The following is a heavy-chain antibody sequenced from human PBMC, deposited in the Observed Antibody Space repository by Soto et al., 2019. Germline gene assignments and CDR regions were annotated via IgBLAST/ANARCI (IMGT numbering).Heavy chain of an antibody. D-gene: IGHD5-18*01. CDR3: AKVRVLGGYSYGPCDY. CDR2: ISGSGGST. CDR1: GFTFSSYA. J-gene: IGHJ4*02. Sequence: EVQLLESGGGLVQPGGSLRLSCAASGFTFSSYAMSWVRQAPGKGLEWVSAISGSGGSTYYADSVKGRFTISRDNAKNTLDLQMDSLRAEDTAGYYCAKVRVLGGYSYGPCDYWGQGTLVTVSS. V-gene: IGHV3-23*01.